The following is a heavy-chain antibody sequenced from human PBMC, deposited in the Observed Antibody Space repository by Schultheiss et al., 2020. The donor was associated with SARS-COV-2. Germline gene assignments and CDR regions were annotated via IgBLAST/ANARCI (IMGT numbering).Heavy chain of an antibody. Sequence: SWVRQHPGKGLEWIGYIYYSGSTYYNPSLKSRVTISVDTSKNQFSLKLSSVTAADTAVYYCARVRGKDGMDVWGQGTTVTVSS. V-gene: IGHV4-31*02. CDR2: IYYSGST. D-gene: IGHD4-23*01. CDR3: ARVRGKDGMDV. J-gene: IGHJ6*02.